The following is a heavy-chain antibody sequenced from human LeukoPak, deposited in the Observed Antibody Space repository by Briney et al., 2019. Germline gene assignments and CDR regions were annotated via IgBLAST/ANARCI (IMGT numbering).Heavy chain of an antibody. Sequence: ASVKVSCKASGFGFSTYDINWVRQAAGQGLEWMGWINPKSNNTGFAQRFQGRVTMTTNTSINIAYMELGSLTSEDTAVYFCARGRGFLPAASSFDYWGQGTLVTVSS. CDR1: GFGFSTYD. CDR3: ARGRGFLPAASSFDY. J-gene: IGHJ4*02. CDR2: INPKSNNT. V-gene: IGHV1-8*01. D-gene: IGHD2-2*01.